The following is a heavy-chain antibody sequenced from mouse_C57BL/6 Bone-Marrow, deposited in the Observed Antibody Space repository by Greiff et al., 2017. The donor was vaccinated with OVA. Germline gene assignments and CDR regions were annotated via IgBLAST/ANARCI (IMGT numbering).Heavy chain of an antibody. J-gene: IGHJ2*01. V-gene: IGHV6-3*01. CDR1: GFTFSNYW. D-gene: IGHD4-1*01. Sequence: EVMLVESGGGLVQPGGSMKLSCVASGFTFSNYWMNWVRQSPEKGLEWVAQIRLKSDNYATHYAESVTGRFTISRDDSKSSDYLQMNDLRAESTGIYYCTGLVAGIDYWGQGTTLTVSS. CDR2: IRLKSDNYAT. CDR3: TGLVAGIDY.